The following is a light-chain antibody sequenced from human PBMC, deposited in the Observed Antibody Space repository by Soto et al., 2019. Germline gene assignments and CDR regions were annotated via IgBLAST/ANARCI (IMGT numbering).Light chain of an antibody. CDR2: GAS. J-gene: IGKJ1*01. Sequence: EIVLTQSPGTLSLSPGERATLSCRASQSVDSSYLAWYHQRPGQAPRLLIYGASSRATGIPDRFSGSGSGTDFTLTISRLEPEDFAVYYRQQYGSSRGTFGQGTKVEIK. CDR3: QQYGSSRGT. V-gene: IGKV3-20*01. CDR1: QSVDSSY.